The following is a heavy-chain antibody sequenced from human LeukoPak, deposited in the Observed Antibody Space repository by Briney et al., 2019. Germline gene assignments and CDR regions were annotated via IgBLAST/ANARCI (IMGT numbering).Heavy chain of an antibody. Sequence: PSETLSLTCAVYGGSFSGYYWSWIRQPPGKGLEWIGEINHSGSTNYNPSLKSRVTISVDTSKNQFSLKLSSVTAADTAVYYCARAVQKIPGPGFDYWGQGTLVTVSS. CDR1: GGSFSGYY. CDR2: INHSGST. J-gene: IGHJ4*02. D-gene: IGHD1-14*01. V-gene: IGHV4-34*01. CDR3: ARAVQKIPGPGFDY.